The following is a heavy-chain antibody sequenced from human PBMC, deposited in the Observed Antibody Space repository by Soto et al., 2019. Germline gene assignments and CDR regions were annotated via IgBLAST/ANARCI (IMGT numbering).Heavy chain of an antibody. D-gene: IGHD5-12*01. V-gene: IGHV1-69*01. CDR1: GVSFTDHG. CDR2: FTPKFGTA. CDR3: ARGVVSGFEHWYSAL. Sequence: QVQLVQSGAEVKKPGSSVKVSCRASGVSFTDHGISWLRQAPGQGLEWIGGFTPKFGTANYAPKFQGRVSITADESKTTASVTPSSLRPEDPAVYFCARGVVSGFEHWYSALWGRGTLITVSS. J-gene: IGHJ2*01.